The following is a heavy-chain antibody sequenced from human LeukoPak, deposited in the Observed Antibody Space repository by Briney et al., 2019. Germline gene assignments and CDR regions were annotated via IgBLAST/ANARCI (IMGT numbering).Heavy chain of an antibody. Sequence: PGGSLRLSCTASGFTFGDYAMSWFRQAPGKGLEWVGFIRSKAYGGTTEYAASVKGRFTISRDDSKSIAYLQMNSLKTEDTAVYYCTRVEVHPHSYYYYYYMDVWGKGTTVTVSS. CDR3: TRVEVHPHSYYYYYYMDV. J-gene: IGHJ6*03. V-gene: IGHV3-49*03. CDR2: IRSKAYGGTT. CDR1: GFTFGDYA. D-gene: IGHD1-1*01.